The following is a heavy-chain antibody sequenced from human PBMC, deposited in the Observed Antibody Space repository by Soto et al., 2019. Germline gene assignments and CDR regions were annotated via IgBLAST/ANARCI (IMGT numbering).Heavy chain of an antibody. J-gene: IGHJ6*02. CDR3: AKELIYCTNGVCYWSGVRYYYYGMDV. D-gene: IGHD2-8*01. Sequence: GGSLRLSCAASGFTFSSYGMHWVRQAPGKGLEWVAVISYDGSNKYYADSVKGRFTNSRDKSKNTLYLQMNSLRAEDTAVYYCAKELIYCTNGVCYWSGVRYYYYGMDVWGQGTTVTVSS. CDR1: GFTFSSYG. V-gene: IGHV3-30*18. CDR2: ISYDGSNK.